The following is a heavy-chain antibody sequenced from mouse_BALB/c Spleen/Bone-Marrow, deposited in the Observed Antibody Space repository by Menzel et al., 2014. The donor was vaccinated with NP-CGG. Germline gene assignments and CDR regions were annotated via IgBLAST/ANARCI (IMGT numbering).Heavy chain of an antibody. V-gene: IGHV1-7*01. CDR2: INPTNGYN. D-gene: IGHD1-1*02. J-gene: IGHJ4*01. CDR1: GYSFTSYW. CDR3: ARSPSLWSAMDY. Sequence: QVQLQQSGPELAKPGASVKMSCKASGYSFTSYWMYWIKQRPGQGLEWVGYINPTNGYNEYDQKFKDKATLTADKSSNTAHMQLSSLTSEDSAVYYCARSPSLWSAMDYWGQGTSVTVSS.